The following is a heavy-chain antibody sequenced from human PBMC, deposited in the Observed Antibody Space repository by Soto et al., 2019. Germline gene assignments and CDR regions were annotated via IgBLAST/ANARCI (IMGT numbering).Heavy chain of an antibody. CDR3: AKDPRYCSGGSCSPLGY. V-gene: IGHV3-72*01. J-gene: IGHJ4*02. CDR2: SRDKAQGYST. D-gene: IGHD2-15*01. Sequence: PGGSLRLSCAGSGFTLSDHYIDWARQAPGKGLEWVGRSRDKAQGYSTAYAASVKGRFTTSRDESKNSVYLQMNSLRAEDTAVYYCAKDPRYCSGGSCSPLGYWGQGTLVTVSS. CDR1: GFTLSDHY.